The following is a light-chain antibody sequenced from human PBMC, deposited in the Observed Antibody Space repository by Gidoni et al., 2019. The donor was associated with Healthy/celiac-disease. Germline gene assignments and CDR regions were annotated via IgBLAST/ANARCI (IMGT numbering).Light chain of an antibody. CDR2: GKN. Sequence: SSELTQDPAVSVALGQTVRITCQGDSLRSYYASWYQQKPGPAPVLVIYGKNNRPSGIPDRFSGSSSGNTASLTITGAQAEGEADYYCNSRDSSGNHLGVVFGGGTKLTVL. V-gene: IGLV3-19*01. CDR1: SLRSYY. CDR3: NSRDSSGNHLGVV. J-gene: IGLJ2*01.